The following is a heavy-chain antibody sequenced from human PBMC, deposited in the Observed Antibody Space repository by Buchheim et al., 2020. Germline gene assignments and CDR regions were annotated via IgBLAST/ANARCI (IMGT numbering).Heavy chain of an antibody. CDR2: ISYDGSNK. V-gene: IGHV3-30*04. CDR1: GFTFSSYA. J-gene: IGHJ5*02. Sequence: QVQLVESGGGVVQPGRSLRLSCAASGFTFSSYAMHWARQAPGKGLEWVAVISYDGSNKYYADSVKGRFTISRDNSKNTLYLQMNSLRAEDTAVYYCARCPSHYSGYDGNWFDPWGQGTL. CDR3: ARCPSHYSGYDGNWFDP. D-gene: IGHD5-12*01.